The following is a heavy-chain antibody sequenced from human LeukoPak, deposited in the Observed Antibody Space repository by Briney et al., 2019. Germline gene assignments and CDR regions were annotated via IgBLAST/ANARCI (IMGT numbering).Heavy chain of an antibody. CDR3: AKVRAPSGWFNSDY. Sequence: PGGSLRLSCAASGFMFSSNWMSWVRLAPGKGLEWVSGISGSGDSTYYADSVKGRFTISRDNSKNTLYLQMNSLRVEDTAAYYCAKVRAPSGWFNSDYWGQGTLVTVCS. CDR2: ISGSGDST. J-gene: IGHJ4*02. D-gene: IGHD6-19*01. CDR1: GFMFSSNW. V-gene: IGHV3-23*01.